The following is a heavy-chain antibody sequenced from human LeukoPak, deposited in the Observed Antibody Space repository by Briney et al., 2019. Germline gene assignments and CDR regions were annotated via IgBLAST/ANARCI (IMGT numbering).Heavy chain of an antibody. CDR3: ARDSAGVGASSGDAFDI. CDR1: GASISSGSNY. V-gene: IGHV4-39*07. CDR2: IYSSGST. J-gene: IGHJ3*02. Sequence: SETLSLTCSVSGASISSGSNYWGWIRQPPGKTLEWIGSIYSSGSTYYNPSLKSRVIIIIDTPKNHFSLKLSSVTAADTAVYYCARDSAGVGASSGDAFDIWGQGTMVTVSS. D-gene: IGHD1-26*01.